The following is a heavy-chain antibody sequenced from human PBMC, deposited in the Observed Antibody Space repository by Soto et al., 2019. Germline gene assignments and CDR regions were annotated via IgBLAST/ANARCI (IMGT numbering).Heavy chain of an antibody. V-gene: IGHV3-72*01. J-gene: IGHJ4*02. CDR2: SRNKAQRYTT. CDR3: AVDFGATGSY. Sequence: EVQLVESGGGLVQPGGSLRLSCAASGFTFSDHYIDWVRQAPGKGLEWVGRSRNKAQRYTTEYAASVKGRFTISRDDSKNSVYLEMNSLRTEDTAVYYCAVDFGATGSYCGQGMLVTVSS. D-gene: IGHD5-12*01. CDR1: GFTFSDHY.